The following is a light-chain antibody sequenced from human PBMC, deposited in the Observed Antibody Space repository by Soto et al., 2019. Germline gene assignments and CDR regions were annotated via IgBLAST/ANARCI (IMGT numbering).Light chain of an antibody. J-gene: IGKJ1*01. CDR2: KAS. CDR3: QQYNSYPWT. Sequence: DIQMPQSPYTLSGSVGDRVTITCRASQTISSWLAWYQHRPGKAPKLLIYKASTLKSGVPSRFSGSGSGTEFTLTISSLQPDDFATYYCQQYNSYPWTFGQGTKVDIK. CDR1: QTISSW. V-gene: IGKV1-5*03.